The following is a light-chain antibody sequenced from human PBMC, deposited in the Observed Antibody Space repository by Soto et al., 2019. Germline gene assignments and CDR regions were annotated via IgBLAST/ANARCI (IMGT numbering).Light chain of an antibody. Sequence: QSALTQPRSVSGSPGQSVTISCTGTSSDVGGYDYVSWCQQHPGKAPQLMIYNVTKRPSGVPDRFSGSKSGNTASLTISGLQAEDAADYYCCSDAGSYTSYVFGTGTKLTVL. CDR1: SSDVGGYDY. V-gene: IGLV2-11*01. CDR2: NVT. J-gene: IGLJ1*01. CDR3: CSDAGSYTSYV.